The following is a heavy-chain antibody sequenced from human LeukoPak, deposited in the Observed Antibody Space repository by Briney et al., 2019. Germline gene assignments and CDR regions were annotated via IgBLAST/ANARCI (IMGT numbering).Heavy chain of an antibody. CDR1: AFTFSTFA. J-gene: IGHJ4*02. CDR2: IFPSGGEI. V-gene: IGHV3-23*01. D-gene: IGHD3-3*01. Sequence: GGSLRLSCAASAFTFSTFAMIWVRQPPGKGLEWVSSIFPSGGEIHYADSVRGRFTISRDNSKNTLYLQMNSLRADDTAIYYCAKGAYHDDWGQGTLVTVSS. CDR3: AKGAYHDD.